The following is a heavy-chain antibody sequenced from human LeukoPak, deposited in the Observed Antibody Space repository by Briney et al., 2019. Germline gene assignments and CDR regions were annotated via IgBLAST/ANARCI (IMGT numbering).Heavy chain of an antibody. J-gene: IGHJ4*02. D-gene: IGHD5-24*01. CDR1: GCTFTSYD. CDR2: MNPNSGNT. V-gene: IGHV1-8*01. Sequence: GASVKVSCKASGCTFTSYDINWVRQATGQGLEWMGWMNPNSGNTGYAQKFQGRVTMTRNTSISTAYMELSSLRSEDTAVYYCARSDPRMATRRAASDYWGQGTLVTVSS. CDR3: ARSDPRMATRRAASDY.